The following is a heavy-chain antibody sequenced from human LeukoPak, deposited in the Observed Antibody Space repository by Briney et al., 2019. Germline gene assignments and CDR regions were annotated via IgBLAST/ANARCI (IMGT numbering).Heavy chain of an antibody. Sequence: PGGSLRFSCAASGFTFSSYWVSWVRQAPGKGLEWVANIKQDGSEKYYVDSVKGRFTISRDNAKNSLYLQMNSLRAEDTAVYYCARDWSWSGPDVWGKGTTVTVSS. J-gene: IGHJ6*04. D-gene: IGHD3-3*01. CDR2: IKQDGSEK. CDR3: ARDWSWSGPDV. V-gene: IGHV3-7*01. CDR1: GFTFSSYW.